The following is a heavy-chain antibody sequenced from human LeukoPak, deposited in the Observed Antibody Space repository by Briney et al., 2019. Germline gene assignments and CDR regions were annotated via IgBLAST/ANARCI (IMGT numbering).Heavy chain of an antibody. Sequence: GGSLRLSCAASGFTFDDYAMHWVRQAPGEGLEWVSGISWNSGSIGYADSVKGRFTISRDNAKNSLYLQMNSLRAEDTALYYCAEDNSVGYDILTGYYSVWFFFDYWGQGTLVTVSS. CDR1: GFTFDDYA. CDR3: AEDNSVGYDILTGYYSVWFFFDY. V-gene: IGHV3-9*01. J-gene: IGHJ4*02. CDR2: ISWNSGSI. D-gene: IGHD3-9*01.